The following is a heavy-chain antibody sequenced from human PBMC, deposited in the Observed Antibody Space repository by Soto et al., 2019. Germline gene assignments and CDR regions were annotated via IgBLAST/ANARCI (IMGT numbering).Heavy chain of an antibody. V-gene: IGHV3-23*01. D-gene: IGHD2-8*02. CDR3: AKKGLGSLATYCTAGDCHYAFDV. CDR1: GFTFYNYA. Sequence: EVHLLESGGGLVRPGGSLRLSCAASGFTFYNYAMNWVRQAPGKGLEWVSTISGGGDGTYYADSVKGRFTISRDNSMNTVYLQMNSLRAEDTAVYYCAKKGLGSLATYCTAGDCHYAFDVWGQGTLVTVSS. CDR2: ISGGGDGT. J-gene: IGHJ3*01.